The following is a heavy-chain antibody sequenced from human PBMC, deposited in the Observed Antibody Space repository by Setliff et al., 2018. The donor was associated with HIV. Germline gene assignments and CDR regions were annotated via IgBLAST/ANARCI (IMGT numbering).Heavy chain of an antibody. V-gene: IGHV4-34*01. D-gene: IGHD3-16*01. Sequence: ETLSLTCAVYGGSFSGYYWSWIRQPPGKGLEWIGEINHSGSTKYNPSLKSRVTISVDTSKNQISLMLRSMTAADTAVYYCAKHDFGEGSCFDPWGWGSLVTVSS. CDR1: GGSFSGYY. CDR3: AKHDFGEGSCFDP. CDR2: INHSGST. J-gene: IGHJ5*02.